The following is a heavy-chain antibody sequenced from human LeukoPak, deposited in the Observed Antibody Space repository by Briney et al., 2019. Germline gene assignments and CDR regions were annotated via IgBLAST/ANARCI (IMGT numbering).Heavy chain of an antibody. D-gene: IGHD3-22*01. CDR1: GGSISSSSYY. CDR2: IYYSGST. Sequence: SETLSLTCTVSGGSISSSSYYWGWTRQPPGKGLEWIGSIYYSGSTSYNPSLKSRITISVDTSKNQFSLKLSSVTAADTAVYYCARGVTLIVVVIHDWYFDLWGRGTVFTVSS. CDR3: ARGVTLIVVVIHDWYFDL. J-gene: IGHJ2*01. V-gene: IGHV4-39*01.